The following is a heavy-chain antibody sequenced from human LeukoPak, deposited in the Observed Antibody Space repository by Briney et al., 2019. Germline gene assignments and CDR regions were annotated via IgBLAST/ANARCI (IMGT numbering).Heavy chain of an antibody. CDR1: GGSTFSYY. D-gene: IGHD3-10*01. CDR2: ISTSGNT. Sequence: SRTLSLTRTVSGGSTFSYYSSGIRQPAEKGLEWIGRISTSGNTNYNPSPKSRVPMSVDTSMDQSSLKLTSVTATDTAIYYCARERINHYYGSGSPEFDPWGQGTLVTVSS. CDR3: ARERINHYYGSGSPEFDP. V-gene: IGHV4-4*07. J-gene: IGHJ5*02.